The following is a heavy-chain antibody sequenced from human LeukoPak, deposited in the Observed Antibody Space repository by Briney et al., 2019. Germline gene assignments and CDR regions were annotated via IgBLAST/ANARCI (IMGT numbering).Heavy chain of an antibody. CDR3: ASLGAFDI. CDR2: FYTTGSP. Sequence: SQTLSLTCTVSGGSLTNGNYYWNWIRQPAGKGLEWIGRFYTTGSPIYSPSLKSRVTISVDTSKNQFSLKLNSVTAADTAVYYCASLGAFDIWGRGTMVTVSS. CDR1: GGSLTNGNYY. J-gene: IGHJ3*02. V-gene: IGHV4-61*02.